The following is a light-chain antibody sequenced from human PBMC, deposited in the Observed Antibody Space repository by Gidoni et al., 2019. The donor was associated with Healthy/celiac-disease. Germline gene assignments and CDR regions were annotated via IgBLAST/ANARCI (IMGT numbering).Light chain of an antibody. Sequence: EIVLTQSPGTLSLSPGERATLSCRASQSVSSSYLAWYQQKPGQAPRLLIYGASSRATGIPDRFSGSGSGTDFTLTIRSLEPEDFAVYYCQQYGSSLRTFGQGTKVEIK. J-gene: IGKJ1*01. CDR3: QQYGSSLRT. V-gene: IGKV3-20*01. CDR2: GAS. CDR1: QSVSSSY.